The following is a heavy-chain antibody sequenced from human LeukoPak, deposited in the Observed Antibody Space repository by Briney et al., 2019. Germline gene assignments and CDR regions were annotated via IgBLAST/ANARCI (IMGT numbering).Heavy chain of an antibody. CDR3: ARGTIYGPTYTPWFDP. CDR2: IIPIFGTA. CDR1: GFTFSSYA. V-gene: IGHV1-69*01. D-gene: IGHD5-24*01. J-gene: IGHJ5*02. Sequence: GGSLRLSCAASGFTFSSYAISWVRQAPGQGLEWMGGIIPIFGTANYAQKFQGRVTITADESTSTAYMELSSLRSEDTAVYYCARGTIYGPTYTPWFDPWGQGTLVTVSS.